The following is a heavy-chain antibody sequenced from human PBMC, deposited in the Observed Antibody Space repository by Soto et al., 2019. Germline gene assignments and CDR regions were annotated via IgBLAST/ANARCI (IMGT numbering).Heavy chain of an antibody. CDR1: GFTFSSYA. J-gene: IGHJ4*02. CDR2: ISYDGSNK. CDR3: ARSAAVAGTVDY. D-gene: IGHD6-19*01. V-gene: IGHV3-30-3*01. Sequence: QVQLVESGGGVVQPGRSLRLSCAASGFTFSSYAMHWVRQAPGKGLEWVAVISYDGSNKYYADSVKGRFTISRDNSKNTLYQQMNSLRAEDTAVYYCARSAAVAGTVDYWGQGTLVTVSS.